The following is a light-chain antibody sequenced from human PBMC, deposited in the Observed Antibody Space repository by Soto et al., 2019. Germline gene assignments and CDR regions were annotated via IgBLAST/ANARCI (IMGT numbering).Light chain of an antibody. CDR1: QSISNW. Sequence: DIQMTQSPSTLSASVGDRVTITCRASQSISNWLAWYQQKPGKAPKLLIYDASSLESGVPSRFSGSGSGTDFTLTISRLQPDDFAAYYCQQYNSYPRTFGEGTKVEIK. J-gene: IGKJ1*01. CDR3: QQYNSYPRT. CDR2: DAS. V-gene: IGKV1-5*01.